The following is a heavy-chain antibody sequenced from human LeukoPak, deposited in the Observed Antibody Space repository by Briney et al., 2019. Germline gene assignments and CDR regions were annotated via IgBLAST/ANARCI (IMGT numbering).Heavy chain of an antibody. CDR2: IKQVGSET. CDR1: GFTFSSYW. J-gene: IGHJ3*02. D-gene: IGHD6-19*01. Sequence: GGSLRLSCAASGFTFSSYWMSWVCQAPGEGLGWVANIKQVGSETYYVDSLKGRFTISRDNAKNSLYLQMNSLRAEDTAVYYCATSQTTSGRYGNAFDIWGQGTMVTVSS. CDR3: ATSQTTSGRYGNAFDI. V-gene: IGHV3-7*01.